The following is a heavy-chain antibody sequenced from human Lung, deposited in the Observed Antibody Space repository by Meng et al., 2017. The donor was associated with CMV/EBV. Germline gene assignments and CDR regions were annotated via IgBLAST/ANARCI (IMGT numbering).Heavy chain of an antibody. V-gene: IGHV3-23*01. CDR1: EFTFSNYA. J-gene: IGHJ4*02. Sequence: GESLKISCAASEFTFSNYAMSWVRQAPGRGLEWVSAITASGGSTYYTDSVKGRFTVSRDNSKNTLYLQMNNLRAEDTAVFYCAKAFSASWYREYYDHWGQGXLVTVSS. D-gene: IGHD6-13*01. CDR3: AKAFSASWYREYYDH. CDR2: ITASGGST.